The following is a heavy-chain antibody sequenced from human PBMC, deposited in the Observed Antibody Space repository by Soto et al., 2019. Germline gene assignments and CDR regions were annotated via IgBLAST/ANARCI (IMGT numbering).Heavy chain of an antibody. J-gene: IGHJ2*01. Sequence: EVQLVESGGSVVRSGGSLRLSCVVSGFTSGDYGMSWVRQGPGKGLEWVAGLNWNGARTTYADSVKGRFTVSRDNAKNSLYLQMNSLRAEDTAFYYCTREGDYGDYIGWYFDLWGRGTLVTVSS. CDR2: LNWNGART. CDR1: GFTSGDYG. CDR3: TREGDYGDYIGWYFDL. D-gene: IGHD4-17*01. V-gene: IGHV3-20*04.